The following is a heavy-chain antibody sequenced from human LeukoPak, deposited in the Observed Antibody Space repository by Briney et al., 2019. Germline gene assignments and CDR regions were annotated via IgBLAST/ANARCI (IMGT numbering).Heavy chain of an antibody. CDR2: IYYSGST. CDR3: ARANLDLSKLGYCSSTSCYDIWFDP. D-gene: IGHD2-2*01. Sequence: SETLSLACTVSGGSISSGGYYWSWIRQHPGKGLEWIGYIYYSGSTYYNPSLKSRVTISVDTSKNQFSLKLSSVTAADTAVYYSARANLDLSKLGYCSSTSCYDIWFDPWGQGTLVTVSS. J-gene: IGHJ5*02. V-gene: IGHV4-31*03. CDR1: GGSISSGGYY.